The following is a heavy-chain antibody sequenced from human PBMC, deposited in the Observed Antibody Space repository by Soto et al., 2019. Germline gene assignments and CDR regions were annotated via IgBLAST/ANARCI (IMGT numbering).Heavy chain of an antibody. V-gene: IGHV4-39*01. CDR3: ARPGPTTGWFYFDS. D-gene: IGHD6-19*01. Sequence: SETLSLTCAVSGESIDRDSYYWGWIRQPPGKGLEWIGSMSYSGNTYQNPSLESRITMSVDASKNQFSLKSTSVTAADTAVYYCARPGPTTGWFYFDSWGQGFLVTVSS. CDR1: GESIDRDSYY. CDR2: MSYSGNT. J-gene: IGHJ4*02.